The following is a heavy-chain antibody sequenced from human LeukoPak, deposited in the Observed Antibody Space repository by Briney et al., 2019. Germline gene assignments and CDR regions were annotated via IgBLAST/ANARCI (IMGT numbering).Heavy chain of an antibody. J-gene: IGHJ5*02. Sequence: PSETLSLTCAVSGYSITSGYFWGWIRQPPGKGLEWIGSIDHTGTTYYNPSLKSRVTLSPDTSKNQFSLRLISVTAADTAIYYCARNISVILEPARRIGYNWFDPWGQGTLVTVSS. D-gene: IGHD3-22*01. CDR2: IDHTGTT. CDR3: ARNISVILEPARRIGYNWFDP. V-gene: IGHV4-38-2*01. CDR1: GYSITSGYF.